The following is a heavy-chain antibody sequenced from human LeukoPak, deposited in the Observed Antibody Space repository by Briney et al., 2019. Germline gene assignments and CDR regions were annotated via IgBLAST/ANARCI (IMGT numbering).Heavy chain of an antibody. V-gene: IGHV3-74*01. Sequence: PGGSLRLSCAASGFTFSNYMMHWVRQAPGKGLVWVSRIKSDGITITYADSVKGRFTISRDKSKNTLYLQMSSLRAEDTAVYYCAKSDGYYYNSGLDVWGQGTTVTVSS. CDR1: GFTFSNYM. CDR2: IKSDGITI. J-gene: IGHJ6*02. CDR3: AKSDGYYYNSGLDV.